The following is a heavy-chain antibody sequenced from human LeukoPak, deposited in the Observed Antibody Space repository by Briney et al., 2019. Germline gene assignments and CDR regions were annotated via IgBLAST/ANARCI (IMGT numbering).Heavy chain of an antibody. CDR3: AAYYYDSSGLFDY. J-gene: IGHJ4*02. CDR2: IRYDGSNK. D-gene: IGHD3-22*01. V-gene: IGHV3-30*02. CDR1: GFTFSSYG. Sequence: PGGSLRLSCAASGFTFSSYGMHWVRQAPGKGLEWVAFIRYDGSNKYYADSVKGRFTISRDNSKNTLYLQMNSLRAEDTAVYYCAAYYYDSSGLFDYWGQGTLVTVSS.